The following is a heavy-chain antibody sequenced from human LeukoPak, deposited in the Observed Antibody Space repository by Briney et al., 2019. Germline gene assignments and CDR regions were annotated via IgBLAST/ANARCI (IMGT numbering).Heavy chain of an antibody. D-gene: IGHD3-22*01. J-gene: IGHJ4*02. CDR3: ARNYYDSSGYQEATFNY. V-gene: IGHV3-30*02. Sequence: PGGSLRLSCAASGFIFSTYGMHWVRQAPGKGLEWVAFIRPDGSDKYYAGSVKGRFTISRDNSKNTLFLQMDSLRAEDTAVYYCARNYYDSSGYQEATFNYWGQGTLVTVSS. CDR2: IRPDGSDK. CDR1: GFIFSTYG.